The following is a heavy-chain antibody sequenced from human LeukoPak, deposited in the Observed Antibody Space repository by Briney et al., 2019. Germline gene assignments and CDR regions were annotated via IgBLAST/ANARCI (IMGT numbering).Heavy chain of an antibody. J-gene: IGHJ4*02. CDR2: ISYDGSNK. D-gene: IGHD1-14*01. V-gene: IGHV3-30*03. CDR1: GFTFSSYG. CDR3: TTHHSDSVVLTSFDY. Sequence: GGSLRLSCAASGFTFSSYGMHWVRQAPGKGLEWVAVISYDGSNKYYADSVKGRFTISRDNSKNTAYLQMNSLKTEDTAVYYCTTHHSDSVVLTSFDYWGQGTLVTVSS.